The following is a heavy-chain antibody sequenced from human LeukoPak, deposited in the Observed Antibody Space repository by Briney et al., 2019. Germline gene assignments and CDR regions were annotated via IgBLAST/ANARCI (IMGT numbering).Heavy chain of an antibody. J-gene: IGHJ4*02. CDR1: GFNFDRYT. V-gene: IGHV3-43*01. Sequence: GGSLRLSCATSGFNFDRYTIHWVRQAPGKGLEWVSLAGWAGGTTFYSDSVRGRFTISRDSGRKSVYLQMNSLTTDDTAFYFCAKELDTRFFDYWGQGALVTVSS. CDR2: AGWAGGTT. D-gene: IGHD5-18*01. CDR3: AKELDTRFFDY.